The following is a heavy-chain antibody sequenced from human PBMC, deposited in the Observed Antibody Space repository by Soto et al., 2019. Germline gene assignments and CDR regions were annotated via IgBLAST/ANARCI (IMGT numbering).Heavy chain of an antibody. CDR2: ISGSGGST. Sequence: GGSLRLSCAASGFTFSSYAMSWVRQAPGKGLEWVSAISGSGGSTYYADSVKGRFTISRDNSKNTLYLQMNSLRAEDTAVYYCAKVHPNSGYDSSWGKENNWFDPWGQGTLVTVSS. J-gene: IGHJ5*02. CDR1: GFTFSSYA. D-gene: IGHD5-12*01. V-gene: IGHV3-23*01. CDR3: AKVHPNSGYDSSWGKENNWFDP.